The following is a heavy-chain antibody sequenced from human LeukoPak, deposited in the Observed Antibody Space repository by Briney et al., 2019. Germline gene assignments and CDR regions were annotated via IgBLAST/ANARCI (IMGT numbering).Heavy chain of an antibody. Sequence: SETLSLTCTVSGYSISSGYYWGWIRQPPGKGLEWIGSIHHSGSTYYNPSLKSRVTISVDTSKNQFSLKLSSVTAADTAVYYCARYQIAYYYDSSGYNYGFDYWGQGTLVTVSS. J-gene: IGHJ4*02. CDR3: ARYQIAYYYDSSGYNYGFDY. D-gene: IGHD3-22*01. CDR1: GYSISSGYY. V-gene: IGHV4-38-2*02. CDR2: IHHSGST.